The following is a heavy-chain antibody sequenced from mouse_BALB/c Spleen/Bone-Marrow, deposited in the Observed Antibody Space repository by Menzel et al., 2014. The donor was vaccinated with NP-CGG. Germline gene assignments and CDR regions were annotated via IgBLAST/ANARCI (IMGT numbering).Heavy chain of an antibody. J-gene: IGHJ2*01. CDR2: INSNGGST. CDR3: ARGNYGNYVDYFDN. D-gene: IGHD2-1*01. CDR1: GFTFSSYG. Sequence: EVHLVESGGGLVQPGGSLKLSCAASGFTFSSYGMSWVRQTPDKRLELVASINSNGGSTYYPDSVKGRFTISRDNAKKTLSLQMSSLKSEDTAVYYCARGNYGNYVDYFDNWGQGTTLTVSS. V-gene: IGHV5-6-3*01.